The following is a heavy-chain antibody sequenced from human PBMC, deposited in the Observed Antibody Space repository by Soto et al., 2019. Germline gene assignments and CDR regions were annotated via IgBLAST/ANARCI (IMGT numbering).Heavy chain of an antibody. Sequence: PEGSLXLSCAASGFTFSSYCMHWVRQAPGKGLEWVAVISYDGSNKYYADSVKGRFTISRDNSKNTLYLQMNSLRAEDTAVYYCARASYYDFWSGPDYWGQGTLVTVSS. V-gene: IGHV3-30-3*01. D-gene: IGHD3-3*01. CDR3: ARASYYDFWSGPDY. J-gene: IGHJ4*02. CDR1: GFTFSSYC. CDR2: ISYDGSNK.